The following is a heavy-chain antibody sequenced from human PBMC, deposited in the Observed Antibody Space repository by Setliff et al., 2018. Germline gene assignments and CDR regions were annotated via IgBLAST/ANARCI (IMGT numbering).Heavy chain of an antibody. CDR3: ARVFYYGSGSYLYYFDS. Sequence: SETLSLTCTVSGGSINSYHWNWIRQPPGKGLEWIGFVGYNGNTHYNPSLNSRVTISVDTSKNQFSLKLSSVTAADTAVYYCARVFYYGSGSYLYYFDSWGQGTLVTVSS. CDR2: VGYNGNT. D-gene: IGHD3-10*01. V-gene: IGHV4-59*01. J-gene: IGHJ4*02. CDR1: GGSINSYH.